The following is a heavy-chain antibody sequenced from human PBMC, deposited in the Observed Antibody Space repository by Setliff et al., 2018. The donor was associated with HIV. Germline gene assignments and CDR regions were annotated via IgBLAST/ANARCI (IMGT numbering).Heavy chain of an antibody. CDR1: GFTFITST. CDR3: ARENYDILTGYYDY. V-gene: IGHV3-30*04. J-gene: IGHJ4*02. CDR2: ISYDGSKK. D-gene: IGHD3-9*01. Sequence: PGGSLRLSCAVSGFTFITSTMHWVRQAPGKGLEWVAVISYDGSKKYYADSVKGRFTISRDNSKNTLYLQMNSLRAEDTAVYYCARENYDILTGYYDYWGQGALVTVSS.